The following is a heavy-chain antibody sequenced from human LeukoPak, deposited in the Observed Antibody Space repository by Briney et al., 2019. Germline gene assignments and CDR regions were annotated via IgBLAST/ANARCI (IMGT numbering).Heavy chain of an antibody. CDR1: GFTFSDHY. CDR2: TRNKANSYTT. V-gene: IGHV3-72*01. CDR3: AGASGSYSGYFDY. Sequence: GGSLRLSCAASGFTFSDHYMDWVRQAPGKGLEWVGRTRNKANSYTTEYAASVKGRFTISRDDSKNSLYLQMNSLKTEDTAVYYCAGASGSYSGYFDYWGQGTLVTVSS. J-gene: IGHJ4*02. D-gene: IGHD1-26*01.